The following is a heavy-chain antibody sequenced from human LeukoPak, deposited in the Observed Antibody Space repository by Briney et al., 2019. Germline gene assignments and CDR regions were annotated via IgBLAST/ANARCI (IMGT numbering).Heavy chain of an antibody. CDR2: INPNSGGT. CDR3: ARDSDDFWSGYSFDY. D-gene: IGHD3-3*01. J-gene: IGHJ4*02. CDR1: GYTFTGYY. Sequence: ASVKVSRKASGYTFTGYYMHWVRQAPGQGLEWMGWINPNSGGTNYAQKFQGWVTMTRDTFISTAYMELSRLRSDDTAVYYCARDSDDFWSGYSFDYWGQGTLVTVSS. V-gene: IGHV1-2*04.